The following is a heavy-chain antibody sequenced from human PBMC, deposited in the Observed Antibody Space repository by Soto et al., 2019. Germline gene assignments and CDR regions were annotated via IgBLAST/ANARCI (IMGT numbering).Heavy chain of an antibody. CDR1: GFTFSSYS. D-gene: IGHD1-1*01. V-gene: IGHV3-48*01. CDR3: ARDNPAAQNAFDY. J-gene: IGHJ4*02. CDR2: ISSSSSTI. Sequence: GRSLRLSCAASGFTFSSYSMNWVRQAPGKGLEWVSYISSSSSTIYYADSVKGRFTISRDNAKNSLYLQMNSLRAEDTAVYYCARDNPAAQNAFDYWGQGTLVTVSS.